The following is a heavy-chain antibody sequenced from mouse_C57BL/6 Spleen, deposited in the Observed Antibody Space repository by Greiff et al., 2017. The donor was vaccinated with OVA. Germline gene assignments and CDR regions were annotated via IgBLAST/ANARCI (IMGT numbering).Heavy chain of an antibody. V-gene: IGHV1-59*01. J-gene: IGHJ2*01. D-gene: IGHD2-3*01. Sequence: QVQLQQPGAELVRPGTSVKLSCKASGYTFTSYWMHWVKQRPGQGLEWIGVIDPSDSYTNYNQKFKGKATLTVDTSSSTAYLQLSSLNSEDSAVYYSARQDPSYDGYYFTFDDWGQGTTLTVSS. CDR3: ARQDPSYDGYYFTFDD. CDR1: GYTFTSYW. CDR2: IDPSDSYT.